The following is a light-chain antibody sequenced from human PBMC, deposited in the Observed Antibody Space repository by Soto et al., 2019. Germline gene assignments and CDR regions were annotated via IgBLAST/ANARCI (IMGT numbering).Light chain of an antibody. CDR3: QQYGSSPST. J-gene: IGKJ1*01. CDR1: QSVYSTY. Sequence: EIVLTQSPGTLSLSPGDTATLSCRASQSVYSTYLAWYQHKVGQAPRLLIYGSSTRATGIPARFSGSGSGTDFTLTIRRLEPEDFAVYYCQQYGSSPSTFGQGTKVEVK. V-gene: IGKV3-20*01. CDR2: GSS.